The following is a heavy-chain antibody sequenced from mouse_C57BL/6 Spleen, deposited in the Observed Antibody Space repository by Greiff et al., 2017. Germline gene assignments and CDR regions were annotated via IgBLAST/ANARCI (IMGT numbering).Heavy chain of an antibody. J-gene: IGHJ1*03. CDR3: AVGGSYGSGDGYFDV. CDR2: IYPRSGNT. CDR1: GYTFTSYG. V-gene: IGHV1-81*01. D-gene: IGHD1-1*01. Sequence: VQLQQSGAELVRPGASVKLSCKASGYTFTSYGISWVKQRTGQGLEWIGEIYPRSGNTYYNEKFKGKATLTADKSSSTAYMELRSLTSEDSAVYFCAVGGSYGSGDGYFDVWGTGTTVTVSS.